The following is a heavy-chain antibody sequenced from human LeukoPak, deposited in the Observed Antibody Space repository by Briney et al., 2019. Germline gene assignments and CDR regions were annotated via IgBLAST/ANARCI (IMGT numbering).Heavy chain of an antibody. CDR1: GFTISSNY. CDR2: IFNSGDT. Sequence: GGSLRLSCAASGFTISSNYMNWVRQAPGKGLEWVSVIFNSGDTYYADSVKSRFTISRDTSKNTLYLQMNSLRADDTAVYYCARDPAPATGAFDIWGQGTMVIIS. J-gene: IGHJ3*02. D-gene: IGHD1-1*01. V-gene: IGHV3-53*01. CDR3: ARDPAPATGAFDI.